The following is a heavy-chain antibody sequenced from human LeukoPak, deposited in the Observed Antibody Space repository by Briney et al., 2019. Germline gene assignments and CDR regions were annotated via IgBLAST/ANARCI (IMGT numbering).Heavy chain of an antibody. Sequence: KPSETLSLTCTVSGGSMENIYWHWIRQPPGKGLEWIGYIYHQAGTEYNPSLKNRVAISVDTSKNQFSLKLSSVTAADTAVYYCAKIKTTFGVVTHAFDIWGQGTIVTVSP. CDR1: GGSMENIY. V-gene: IGHV4-59*01. CDR3: AKIKTTFGVVTHAFDI. CDR2: IYHQAGT. J-gene: IGHJ3*02. D-gene: IGHD3-3*01.